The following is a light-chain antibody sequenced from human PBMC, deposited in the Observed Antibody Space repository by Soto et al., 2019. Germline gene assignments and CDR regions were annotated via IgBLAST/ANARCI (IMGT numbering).Light chain of an antibody. CDR1: QSISSY. Sequence: DIQMTQSPSSLSASVGDRVTITCRASQSISSYLNWYKQKPGKAPMLLIYAASSLQSGVPSRFSGSGSGTDFTLTISSLQPEDFATYYCQQSYSTPLTFGGGTKVEIK. V-gene: IGKV1-39*01. J-gene: IGKJ4*01. CDR3: QQSYSTPLT. CDR2: AAS.